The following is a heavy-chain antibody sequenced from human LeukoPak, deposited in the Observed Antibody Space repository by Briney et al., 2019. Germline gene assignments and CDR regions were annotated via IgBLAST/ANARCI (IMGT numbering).Heavy chain of an antibody. D-gene: IGHD2-8*01. V-gene: IGHV4-39*07. Sequence: SETLSLTCRVSGGSISSTSYYCGWIRQPPGKGLEWIASIYHSRETFYNPSLESRVAISVDTSNNEVFLDLYSVTAADTAMYYCAETNTQDWFDPWGRGTLVTVSS. CDR3: AETNTQDWFDP. CDR2: IYHSRET. CDR1: GGSISSTSYY. J-gene: IGHJ5*02.